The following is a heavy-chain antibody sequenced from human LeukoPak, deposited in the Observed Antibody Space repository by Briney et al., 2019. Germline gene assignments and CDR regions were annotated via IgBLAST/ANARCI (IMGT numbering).Heavy chain of an antibody. Sequence: AASVKVSCKASGYTFTSYGISWVRQAPGQGLEWMGWISAYNGNTNYAQKLQGRVTMTTDTSTSTAYMELRSLRSDDTAVYYCARLNPVIAARPNYYYYMDVWGKGTTVTVSS. CDR1: GYTFTSYG. CDR3: ARLNPVIAARPNYYYYMDV. V-gene: IGHV1-18*01. D-gene: IGHD6-6*01. CDR2: ISAYNGNT. J-gene: IGHJ6*03.